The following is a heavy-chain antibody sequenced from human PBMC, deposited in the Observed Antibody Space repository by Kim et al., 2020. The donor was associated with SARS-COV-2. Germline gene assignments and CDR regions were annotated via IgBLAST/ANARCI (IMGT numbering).Heavy chain of an antibody. CDR1: GFTFSDYY. CDR3: ASHYYDSSGYYSYFQH. Sequence: GGSLRLSCAASGFTFSDYYMSWIRQAPGKGLEWVSYISSSSSYTNYADSVKGRFTISRDNAKNSLYLQMNSLRAEDTAVYYCASHYYDSSGYYSYFQHWGQGTLVTVSS. D-gene: IGHD3-22*01. V-gene: IGHV3-11*03. CDR2: ISSSSSYT. J-gene: IGHJ1*01.